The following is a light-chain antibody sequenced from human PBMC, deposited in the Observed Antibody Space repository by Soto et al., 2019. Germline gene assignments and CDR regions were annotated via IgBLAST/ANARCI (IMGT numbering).Light chain of an antibody. V-gene: IGLV1-40*01. CDR2: GNS. J-gene: IGLJ3*02. Sequence: QSVLTQPPSVSGAPGQRVTIYCTGSSSNIGAGYHVHWYQQLPGTAPKLLIYGNSNRPSGVPDRFSGSKSGTSASLAITGLQAEDEADYYCQSYDSSLSGSVVFGGGTKLTVL. CDR3: QSYDSSLSGSVV. CDR1: SSNIGAGYH.